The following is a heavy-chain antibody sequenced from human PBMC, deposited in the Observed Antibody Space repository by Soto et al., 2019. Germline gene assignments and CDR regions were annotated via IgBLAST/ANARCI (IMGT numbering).Heavy chain of an antibody. V-gene: IGHV4-30-2*01. CDR1: GGSISSGGYS. Sequence: QLQLQESGSGLVKPSQTLSLTCAVSGGSISSGGYSWSWIRQPPGKGLEWIGYIYHSGSTYYNPSLKSRVTISVDRSKNQFALKLSAVTAADTAVYYCARAGGLGAVAVDYWGQGTLVTVSS. CDR3: ARAGGLGAVAVDY. CDR2: IYHSGST. J-gene: IGHJ4*02. D-gene: IGHD6-19*01.